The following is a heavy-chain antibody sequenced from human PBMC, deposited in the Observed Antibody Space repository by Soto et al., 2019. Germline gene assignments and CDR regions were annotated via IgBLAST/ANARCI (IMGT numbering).Heavy chain of an antibody. J-gene: IGHJ6*02. D-gene: IGHD3-10*01. Sequence: QVQLVQSGAEVKKPGSSVKVSCKASGGTFSSYAISWVRQAPGQGLEWMGGIIPIFGTANYAQKYQGRVRITADEATSTAYMELSSLRSEERAVYYCARDLLNYYGSGGVYYYYYGMDVWGQGTTVTVSS. CDR1: GGTFSSYA. CDR3: ARDLLNYYGSGGVYYYYYGMDV. CDR2: IIPIFGTA. V-gene: IGHV1-69*01.